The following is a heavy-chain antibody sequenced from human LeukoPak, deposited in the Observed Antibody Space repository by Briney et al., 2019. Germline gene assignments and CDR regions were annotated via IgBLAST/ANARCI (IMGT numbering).Heavy chain of an antibody. J-gene: IGHJ4*02. CDR1: GFTFSSYS. CDR2: ISSSSYI. Sequence: GGSLRLSCAASGFTFSSYSMNWVRQAPGKGLEWVSSISSSSYIYYADSVKGRFTISRDSSENTLFLQMSSLRIEDTAVYYCAREWGNSGFDYWGQGTLVTVSS. V-gene: IGHV3-21*01. D-gene: IGHD6-25*01. CDR3: AREWGNSGFDY.